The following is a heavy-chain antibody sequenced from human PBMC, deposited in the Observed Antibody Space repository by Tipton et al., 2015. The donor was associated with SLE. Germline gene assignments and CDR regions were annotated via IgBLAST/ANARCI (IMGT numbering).Heavy chain of an antibody. J-gene: IGHJ4*02. D-gene: IGHD1-26*01. CDR3: ARDSAIVGGSFDY. V-gene: IGHV3-69-1*01. Sequence: GSLRLSCTASGFTFSNYDMNWVRQAPGSGLEWVSSITSRSYISHADSVKGRVTISRDNAKKSLFLQLDSLRAEDTAVYYCARDSAIVGGSFDYWGQGTLVTVSS. CDR1: GFTFSNYD. CDR2: ITSRSYI.